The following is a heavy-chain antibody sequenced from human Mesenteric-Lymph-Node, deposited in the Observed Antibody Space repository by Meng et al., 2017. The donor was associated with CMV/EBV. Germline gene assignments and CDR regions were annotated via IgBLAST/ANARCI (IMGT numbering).Heavy chain of an antibody. Sequence: GESLKISCAASGFTFSSYGMHWVRQAPGKGLEWVAFIRYDGTNKYYVDSVKGRFTISRDNSKNTLYLQMNSLRAEDTAVYYCARDAVVTSTTNYYYYYGMDVWGQGTTVTVSS. V-gene: IGHV3-30*02. CDR3: ARDAVVTSTTNYYYYYGMDV. CDR1: GFTFSSYG. D-gene: IGHD4-23*01. CDR2: IRYDGTNK. J-gene: IGHJ6*02.